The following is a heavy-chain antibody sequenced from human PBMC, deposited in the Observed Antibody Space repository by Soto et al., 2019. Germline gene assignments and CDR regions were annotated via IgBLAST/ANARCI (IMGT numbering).Heavy chain of an antibody. CDR2: ISAYNGNT. Sequence: GASVKVSCKASGYTFTSYGISWVRQAPGQGLEWMGWISAYNGNTNYAQKLQGRVTMTTDTSTSTAYMELRSLRSDDTAVYYCARGNGQWLTTEDWFEPWGQGTLVTVSS. CDR1: GYTFTSYG. CDR3: ARGNGQWLTTEDWFEP. J-gene: IGHJ5*02. V-gene: IGHV1-18*01. D-gene: IGHD6-19*01.